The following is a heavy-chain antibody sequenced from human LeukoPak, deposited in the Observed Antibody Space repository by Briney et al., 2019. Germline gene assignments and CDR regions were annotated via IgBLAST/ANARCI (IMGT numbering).Heavy chain of an antibody. CDR1: GFTFSSYG. D-gene: IGHD3-22*01. J-gene: IGHJ4*02. V-gene: IGHV3-23*01. Sequence: GGSLRLSCAASGFTFSSYGMSWVRQAPGKGLEWVSAISDSGGSTYYADSVKGRFTISRDNSKNTLYLQMNSLRAEDTAVYYCAKSGDSSGYLTTSPGDIFDYWGQGTLVTVSS. CDR3: AKSGDSSGYLTTSPGDIFDY. CDR2: ISDSGGST.